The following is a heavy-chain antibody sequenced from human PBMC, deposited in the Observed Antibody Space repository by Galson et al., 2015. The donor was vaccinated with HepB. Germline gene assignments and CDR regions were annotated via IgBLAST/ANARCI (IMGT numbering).Heavy chain of an antibody. J-gene: IGHJ4*02. CDR3: ARDTSGIVGAMNPDY. Sequence: SLRLSCAASGFTFSTYSMNWVRQAPGKGLEWVSSISISSSYIYYADSVRGRFTISRDNAKNSLYLQMDSLRAGDTAVYYCARDTSGIVGAMNPDYWGQGTLVTVSS. D-gene: IGHD1-26*01. CDR2: ISISSSYI. CDR1: GFTFSTYS. V-gene: IGHV3-21*01.